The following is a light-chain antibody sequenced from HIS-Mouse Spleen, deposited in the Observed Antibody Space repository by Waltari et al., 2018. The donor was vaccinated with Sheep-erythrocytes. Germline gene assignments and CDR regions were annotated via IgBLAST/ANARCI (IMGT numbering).Light chain of an antibody. J-gene: IGLJ3*02. Sequence: QSALTHPASVSGSPGQSLTISCTGTSSDVGGYNYVSRYQQHPGKAPKLMIYDVSNRPSGVSNRFSGSKSGNTASLTISGLQAEDETDYYCSSYTSSSTWVFGGGTKLTVL. CDR3: SSYTSSSTWV. CDR1: SSDVGGYNY. V-gene: IGLV2-14*03. CDR2: DVS.